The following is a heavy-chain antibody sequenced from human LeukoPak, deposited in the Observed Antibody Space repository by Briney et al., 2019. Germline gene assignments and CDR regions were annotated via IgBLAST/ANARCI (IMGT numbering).Heavy chain of an antibody. CDR1: GGSFSGYY. CDR2: INHSGST. CDR3: ARVHDYRSAFDI. Sequence: SETLSLTCAVYGGSFSGYYWSWIRQPPGKGLEWIGEINHSGSTNYNPSLKSRVTISVDTTKNQFSLKLSSVTAADTAVYYCARVHDYRSAFDIWGQGTMVTVSS. D-gene: IGHD5-12*01. V-gene: IGHV4-34*01. J-gene: IGHJ3*02.